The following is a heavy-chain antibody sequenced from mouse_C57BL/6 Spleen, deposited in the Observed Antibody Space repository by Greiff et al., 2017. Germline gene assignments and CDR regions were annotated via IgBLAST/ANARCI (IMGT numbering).Heavy chain of an antibody. CDR3: ARPPPLYYGSSYWYFDV. CDR1: GYTFTDYN. D-gene: IGHD1-1*01. V-gene: IGHV1-22*01. Sequence: VQLKQSGPELVKPGASVKMSCKASGYTFTDYNMHWVKQSHGKSLEWIGYINPNNGGTSYNQKFKGKATLTVNKSSSTAYMELRSLTSEDSAVYYCARPPPLYYGSSYWYFDVWGTGTTVTVSS. CDR2: INPNNGGT. J-gene: IGHJ1*03.